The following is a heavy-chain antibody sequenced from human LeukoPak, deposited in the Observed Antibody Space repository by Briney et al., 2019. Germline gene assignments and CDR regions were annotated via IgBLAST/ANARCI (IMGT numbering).Heavy chain of an antibody. V-gene: IGHV4-4*07. D-gene: IGHD3-22*01. CDR1: GGSITSYY. CDR3: AKSNGYGLIDI. Sequence: PSETLSLTCTVSGGSITSYYWSWIRQPAGKGLEWIGRIYTSGSTIYNPSLKSRVTMSVDTSKNQFSLKLNSVTAADTAVYYCAKSNGYGLIDIWGQGTMVTVSS. CDR2: IYTSGST. J-gene: IGHJ3*02.